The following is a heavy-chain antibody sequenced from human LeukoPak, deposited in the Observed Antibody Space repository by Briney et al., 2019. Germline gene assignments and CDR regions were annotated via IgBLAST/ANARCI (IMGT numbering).Heavy chain of an antibody. J-gene: IGHJ6*03. CDR1: GFTFDDYA. Sequence: GGSLRLSCAASGFTFDDYAMHWVRQAPGKGLEWVSLISWDGGSTYYADSVKGRFTISRDNSKNSLYLQMNSLRAEDTALYYCAKGGYSTAGYYMDVWGKGTTVTVSS. CDR2: ISWDGGST. CDR3: AKGGYSTAGYYMDV. V-gene: IGHV3-43D*03. D-gene: IGHD4-11*01.